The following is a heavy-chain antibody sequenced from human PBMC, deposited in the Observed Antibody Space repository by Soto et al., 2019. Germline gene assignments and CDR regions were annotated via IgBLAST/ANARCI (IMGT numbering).Heavy chain of an antibody. V-gene: IGHV4-59*01. CDR3: ARVYLLLHSYYYGMDV. CDR2: IYYSGST. D-gene: IGHD1-26*01. CDR1: GGSISSYY. J-gene: IGHJ6*02. Sequence: QVQLQESGPGLVKPSETLSLTCTVSGGSISSYYWSWIRQPPGKGLEWIGYIYYSGSTNHNHSLKSRVTLSVDTSKNQFSLKLISVTAADTAVYYCARVYLLLHSYYYGMDVWGQGTTVTVSS.